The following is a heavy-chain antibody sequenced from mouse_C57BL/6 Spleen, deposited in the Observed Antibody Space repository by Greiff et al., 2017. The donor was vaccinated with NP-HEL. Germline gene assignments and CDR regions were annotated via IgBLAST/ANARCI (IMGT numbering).Heavy chain of an antibody. CDR3: ARGAYYDYEGFAD. J-gene: IGHJ3*01. CDR1: GYTFTSYW. CDR2: IYPGSGST. D-gene: IGHD2-4*01. Sequence: QVQLQQPGAELVKPGASVKMSCKASGYTFTSYWITWVKQRPGQGLEWIGDIYPGSGSTNYNEKFKSKATLTVDTSSSTAYMQLSSLTSEDSAVYYCARGAYYDYEGFADWGQGTLVTVSA. V-gene: IGHV1-55*01.